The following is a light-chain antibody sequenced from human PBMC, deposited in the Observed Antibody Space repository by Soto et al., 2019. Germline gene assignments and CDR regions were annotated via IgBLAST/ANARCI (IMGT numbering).Light chain of an antibody. CDR3: KSYADSNTYV. Sequence: QSVLTQPPSASGSPGQSVTISCTGTKNDIGLYDFVSWYQHHPGKAPRLIIYEVVQRPSGVPDRFSGSKSGNTASLTVSGLQAADEAYYFCKSYADSNTYVFGSGTKVTVL. V-gene: IGLV2-8*01. J-gene: IGLJ1*01. CDR2: EVV. CDR1: KNDIGLYDF.